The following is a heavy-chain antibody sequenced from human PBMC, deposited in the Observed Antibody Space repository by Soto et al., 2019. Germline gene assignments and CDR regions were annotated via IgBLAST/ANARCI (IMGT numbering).Heavy chain of an antibody. Sequence: QVQLVQSGAEVKKPGASVKVSCKASGYTFTSYYMHWVRQAPGQGLEWMGIINPSGGSTSYAQKCQGRVTMPRDTSTSTVYMELSRLRSEDTAVYYCARDPLMRTPYGMDVWGQGTTVTVSS. V-gene: IGHV1-46*01. J-gene: IGHJ6*02. CDR3: ARDPLMRTPYGMDV. CDR2: INPSGGST. D-gene: IGHD2-8*01. CDR1: GYTFTSYY.